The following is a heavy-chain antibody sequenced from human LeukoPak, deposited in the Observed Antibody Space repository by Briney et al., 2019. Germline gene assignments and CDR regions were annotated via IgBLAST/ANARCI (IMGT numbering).Heavy chain of an antibody. CDR2: IYYSGST. CDR3: ARLADIVATRDY. D-gene: IGHD5-12*01. CDR1: GGSISSYY. Sequence: SETLSLTCTVSGGSISSYYWSWIRQPPGKGLEWIGYIYYSGSTNYNPSLKSRVTISVDTSKNQFSLKLSSVTAADTAVYYCARLADIVATRDYWGQGTLVTVSS. J-gene: IGHJ4*02. V-gene: IGHV4-59*12.